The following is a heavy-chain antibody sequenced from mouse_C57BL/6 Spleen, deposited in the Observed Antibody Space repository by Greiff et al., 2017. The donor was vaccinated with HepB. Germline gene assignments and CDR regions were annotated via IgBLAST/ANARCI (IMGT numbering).Heavy chain of an antibody. CDR3: ARRGNYYGSSYELDYAMDY. D-gene: IGHD1-1*01. V-gene: IGHV5-6*02. CDR1: GFTFSSYG. J-gene: IGHJ4*01. Sequence: DVMLVESGGDLVKPGGSLKLSCAASGFTFSSYGMSWVRQTPDKRLEWVATISSGGSYTYYPDSVKGRFTISRDNAKNTLYLQMSSLKSEDTAMYYCARRGNYYGSSYELDYAMDYWGQGTSVTVSS. CDR2: ISSGGSYT.